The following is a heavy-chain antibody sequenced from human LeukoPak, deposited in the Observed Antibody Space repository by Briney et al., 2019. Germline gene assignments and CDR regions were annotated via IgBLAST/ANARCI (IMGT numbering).Heavy chain of an antibody. CDR1: GFTFSNAW. D-gene: IGHD6-19*01. J-gene: IGHJ4*02. CDR3: TTEGSGWYFSDY. V-gene: IGHV3-15*01. CDR2: IKSKTDGGTT. Sequence: GGSLSLSCAASGFTFSNAWMSWVRQAPGKGREWVGRIKSKTDGGTTDYAAPVKGRFTISRDDSKNTLYLQMNSLKTEDTAVYYCTTEGSGWYFSDYWGQGTLVTVSS.